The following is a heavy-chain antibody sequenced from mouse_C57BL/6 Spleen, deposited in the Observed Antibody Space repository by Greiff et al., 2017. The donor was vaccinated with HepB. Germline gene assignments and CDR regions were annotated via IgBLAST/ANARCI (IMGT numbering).Heavy chain of an antibody. CDR1: GFSLTSYG. D-gene: IGHD2-3*01. Sequence: QVQLKQSGPGLVQPSQSLSITCTVSGFSLTSYGVHWVRQSPGKGLEWLGVIWSGGSTDYNAAFISRLSISKDNSKSQVFFKMNSLQADDTAIYYCARNWDGYYWYFDVWGTGTTVTVSS. CDR2: IWSGGST. CDR3: ARNWDGYYWYFDV. J-gene: IGHJ1*03. V-gene: IGHV2-2*01.